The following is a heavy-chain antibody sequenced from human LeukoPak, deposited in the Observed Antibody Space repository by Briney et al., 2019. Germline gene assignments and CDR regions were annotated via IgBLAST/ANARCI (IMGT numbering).Heavy chain of an antibody. V-gene: IGHV3-74*01. D-gene: IGHD3-22*01. Sequence: PGGSLRLSCAASGFTFSSYWMHWVRQAPGKGLVWVSRINSDGSSTSYADSVKGRFTISRDNAKNTLYLQMNSLRAEDTAVYYCLYHDSGVTSPLESYWGQGILVTVST. CDR1: GFTFSSYW. J-gene: IGHJ4*02. CDR2: INSDGSST. CDR3: LYHDSGVTSPLESY.